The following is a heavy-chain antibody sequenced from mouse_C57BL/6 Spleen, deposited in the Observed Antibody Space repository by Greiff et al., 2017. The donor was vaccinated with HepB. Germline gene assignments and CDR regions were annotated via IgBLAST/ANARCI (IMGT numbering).Heavy chain of an antibody. CDR2: IHPSDSDT. V-gene: IGHV1-74*01. CDR3: AIEIEGALWYFDV. Sequence: LEWIGRIHPSDSDTNYNQKFKGKATLTVDKSSSTAYMQLSSLTSEDSAVYYCAIEIEGALWYFDVWGTGTTVTVSS. J-gene: IGHJ1*03. D-gene: IGHD3-1*01.